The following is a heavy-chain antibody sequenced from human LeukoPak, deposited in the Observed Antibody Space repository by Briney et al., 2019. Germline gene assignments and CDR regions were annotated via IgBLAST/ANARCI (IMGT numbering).Heavy chain of an antibody. Sequence: GGSLRLSCAASGFTFSGYGMHWVRQAPGKGLEWVAVISHDGSNKYYADSVKGRFTISRDNSKNTLYLQMNSLRAEDTAMYYCGRVGGRSVAAKGDAFDIWGQGTMVTVSS. J-gene: IGHJ3*02. CDR2: ISHDGSNK. D-gene: IGHD6-6*01. V-gene: IGHV3-30*03. CDR1: GFTFSGYG. CDR3: GRVGGRSVAAKGDAFDI.